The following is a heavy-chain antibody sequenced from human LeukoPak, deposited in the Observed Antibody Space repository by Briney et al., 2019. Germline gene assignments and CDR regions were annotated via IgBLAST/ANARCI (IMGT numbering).Heavy chain of an antibody. CDR2: ISSTTTTI. V-gene: IGHV3-48*02. D-gene: IGHD3-3*01. Sequence: GGSLRLSCAASGFTFSSYGMHWVRQAPGKGLEWVSYISSTTTTIYYADSVKGRFTISRDNAKSSLYLQMNSLTDEDTAVYYCARGWREFYFEYWGQGNLVTVSS. J-gene: IGHJ4*02. CDR1: GFTFSSYG. CDR3: ARGWREFYFEY.